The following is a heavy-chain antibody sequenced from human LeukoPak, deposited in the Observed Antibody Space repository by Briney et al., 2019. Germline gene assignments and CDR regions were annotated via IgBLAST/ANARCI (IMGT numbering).Heavy chain of an antibody. D-gene: IGHD6-19*01. J-gene: IGHJ3*02. CDR2: IYTSGST. CDR1: GGSISSYY. CDR3: ATHLGSSGWYLAFDI. Sequence: SETLSLTCTVSGGSISSYYWSWIRQPPGKGLEWIGYIYTSGSTNYNPSLKSRVTISVDTSKNQFSLKLSSVTAADTAVYYCATHLGSSGWYLAFDIWGQGTMVTVSS. V-gene: IGHV4-4*09.